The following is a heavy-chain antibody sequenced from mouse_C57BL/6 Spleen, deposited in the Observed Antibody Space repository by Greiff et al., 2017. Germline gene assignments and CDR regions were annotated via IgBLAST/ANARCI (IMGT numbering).Heavy chain of an antibody. CDR1: GYTFTSYW. J-gene: IGHJ1*03. Sequence: QVQLQQPGAELVKPGASVKLSCKASGYTFTSYWMHWVKQRPGRGLAWIGRIDPNSGGTKYNEKFKSKDTLTVDKPSSTAYMQLSILTSEDSAVYFCAMAKGSSSWYFDVWGTGTTVTVSS. CDR3: AMAKGSSSWYFDV. D-gene: IGHD1-1*01. V-gene: IGHV1-72*01. CDR2: IDPNSGGT.